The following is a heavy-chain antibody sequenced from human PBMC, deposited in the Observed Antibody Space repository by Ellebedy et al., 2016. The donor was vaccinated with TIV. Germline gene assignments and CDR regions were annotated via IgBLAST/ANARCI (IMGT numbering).Heavy chain of an antibody. CDR1: EFTFSDYY. D-gene: IGHD3-9*01. Sequence: GESLKISXAASEFTFSDYYMGWIRQAPGKGLEWLSYISSSSDYTNYADSVKGRFTISRDNSKNTLYLQMNSLRAEDTAVYYCARGRNSQVDYDILTGYYPSDYGDYYFDYWGQGTLVTVSS. CDR2: ISSSSDYT. V-gene: IGHV3-11*06. CDR3: ARGRNSQVDYDILTGYYPSDYGDYYFDY. J-gene: IGHJ4*02.